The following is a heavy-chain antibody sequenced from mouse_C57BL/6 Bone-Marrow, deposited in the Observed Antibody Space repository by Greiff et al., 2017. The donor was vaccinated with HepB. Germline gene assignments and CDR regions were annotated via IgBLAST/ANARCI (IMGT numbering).Heavy chain of an antibody. CDR2: ISSGSSTN. CDR1: GFTFSGYG. CDR3: TNHYSKDWCFAV. D-gene: IGHD2-5*01. Sequence: EVQLMESGGGLVKPGGSLKLSCAASGFTFSGYGMHWVRQAPEKGLEWVAYISSGSSTNYYADTVKGRFTISRDNAKNTLFLQMTSLRSEDTAMYYCTNHYSKDWCFAVWGTGTTVTVSS. V-gene: IGHV5-17*01. J-gene: IGHJ1*03.